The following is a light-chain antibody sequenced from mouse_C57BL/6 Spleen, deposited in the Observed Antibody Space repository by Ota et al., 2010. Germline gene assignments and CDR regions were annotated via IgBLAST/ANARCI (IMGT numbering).Light chain of an antibody. Sequence: DIVMTQSPSSLSVSAGEKVTMSCKSSQSLLNSGNQKNYLAWYQQKPGQPPKLLIYGASTRESGVPDRFTGSGSGTDFTLTISSVQAEDLAVYYCQNDHSYPFTFGSGTKVRNKT. V-gene: IGKV8-28*01. CDR1: QSLLNSGNQKNY. CDR3: QNDHSYPFT. CDR2: GAS. J-gene: IGKJ4*01.